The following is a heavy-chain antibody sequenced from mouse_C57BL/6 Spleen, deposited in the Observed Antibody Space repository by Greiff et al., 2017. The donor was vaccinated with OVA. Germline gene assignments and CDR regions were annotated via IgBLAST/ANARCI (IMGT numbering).Heavy chain of an antibody. D-gene: IGHD1-1*01. V-gene: IGHV1-81*01. CDR2: IYPRSGHT. J-gene: IGHJ4*01. CDR1: GYTFTSYG. CDR3: ARSDGSRKYAMDY. Sequence: VQLQQSGAELARPGASVKLSCKASGYTFTSYGISWVKQRTGQGLEWIGEIYPRSGHTYYNEKFKGKATLTADKSSSTAYMELRSLTSEDSAVYFCARSDGSRKYAMDYWGQGTSVTVSS.